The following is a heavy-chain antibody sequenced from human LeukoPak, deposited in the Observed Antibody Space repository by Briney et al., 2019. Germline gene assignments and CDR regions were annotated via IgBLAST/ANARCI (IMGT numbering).Heavy chain of an antibody. J-gene: IGHJ4*02. V-gene: IGHV3-21*01. D-gene: IGHD1-26*01. CDR3: ARDQVGATTGGDSY. CDR1: GFSFSDYN. CDR2: ISSSSSYI. Sequence: GGSLRLSCAASGFSFSDYNMNWVRQGPGKGLEWVSSISSSSSYIYYADSVKGRFTISRDNAKNSLYLQMNSLRAEDTAVYYCARDQVGATTGGDSYWGQGTLVTVSS.